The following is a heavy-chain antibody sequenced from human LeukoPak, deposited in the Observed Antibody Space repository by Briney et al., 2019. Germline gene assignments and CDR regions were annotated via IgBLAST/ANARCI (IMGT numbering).Heavy chain of an antibody. V-gene: IGHV3-20*04. CDR1: GFTFDDYG. Sequence: GGSLRLSCAASGFTFDDYGMSWVRQAPGKGLEWVSGINWNGGSTGYADSVKGRFTISRDNAKNSLYLQMNRLRAEDTALYYCARDGDYYGSGSYSYFDYWGQGTLVTVSS. CDR3: ARDGDYYGSGSYSYFDY. D-gene: IGHD3-10*01. CDR2: INWNGGST. J-gene: IGHJ4*02.